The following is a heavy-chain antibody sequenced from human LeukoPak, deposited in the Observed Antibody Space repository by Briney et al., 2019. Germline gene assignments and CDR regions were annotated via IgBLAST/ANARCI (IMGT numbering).Heavy chain of an antibody. CDR2: INPNSGGT. V-gene: IGHV1-2*02. CDR1: GYSFTDYY. D-gene: IGHD2-21*01. Sequence: ASVKVSCKTSGYSFTDYYMHWVRQAPGQGLEWMGWINPNSGGTSSAQKLQGRVTMTRDTSITTVYMEVSWLTSDDTAIYYCARADRLHGGPYLIGPWGEGTLVTVSS. J-gene: IGHJ5*02. CDR3: ARADRLHGGPYLIGP.